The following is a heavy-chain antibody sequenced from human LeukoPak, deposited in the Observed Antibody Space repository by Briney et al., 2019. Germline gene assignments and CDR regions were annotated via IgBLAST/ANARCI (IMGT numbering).Heavy chain of an antibody. V-gene: IGHV1-2*06. CDR1: GYSFSDYS. J-gene: IGHJ4*02. D-gene: IGHD3-10*01. Sequence: ASVKVSCKASGYSFSDYSMHWVRQAPGQGLEWMGRINPNSGGTSYAQNFQGRVSMTRDTSISTTYMELNGLTSDDTAVYYCARGGSGSGYLYYFDYWGQGTLVSV. CDR3: ARGGSGSGYLYYFDY. CDR2: INPNSGGT.